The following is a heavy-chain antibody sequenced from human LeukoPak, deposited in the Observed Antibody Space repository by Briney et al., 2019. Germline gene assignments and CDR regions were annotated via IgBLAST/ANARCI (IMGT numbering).Heavy chain of an antibody. CDR3: ARTDNKYDSRLLFN. V-gene: IGHV1-2*02. J-gene: IGHJ4*02. Sequence: ASVKVSCKASGYTFTGYYIHWVRQAPGHGLEWMGWVNPHSGGTNFAQRFRGRVTLTRDTSVTPAYMELNRLESDDTAIYYCARTDNKYDSRLLFNWGQGTQIIVSS. CDR1: GYTFTGYY. D-gene: IGHD3-22*01. CDR2: VNPHSGGT.